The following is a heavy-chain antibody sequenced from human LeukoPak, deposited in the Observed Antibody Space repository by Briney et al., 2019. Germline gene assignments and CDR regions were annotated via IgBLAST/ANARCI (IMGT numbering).Heavy chain of an antibody. CDR1: GGSISSSSYY. CDR2: IYYSGST. V-gene: IGHV4-39*01. CDR3: ARGVDVWGSYRQYYFDY. D-gene: IGHD3-16*02. Sequence: SETLSLTCTVSGGSISSSSYYWGWIRQPPGKGLEWIGSIYYSGSTYYNPSLKSRVTISVDTSKNQFSLKLSSVTAADTAVYYCARGVDVWGSYRQYYFDYWGQGTLVTVSS. J-gene: IGHJ4*02.